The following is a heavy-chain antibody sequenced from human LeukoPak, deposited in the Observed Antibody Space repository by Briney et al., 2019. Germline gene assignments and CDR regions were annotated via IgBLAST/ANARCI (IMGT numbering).Heavy chain of an antibody. CDR2: ISGSGGST. Sequence: PGASLRLSCAASGFTFSSYAMSWVRQAPGKGLEWVSEISGSGGSTYYADSVKGRFTISRDNSKNTLYLQMNSLRAEDTAVYYCVKAGDDYVWGSYRLDYWGQGTLVTVSS. D-gene: IGHD3-16*02. CDR3: VKAGDDYVWGSYRLDY. V-gene: IGHV3-23*01. J-gene: IGHJ4*02. CDR1: GFTFSSYA.